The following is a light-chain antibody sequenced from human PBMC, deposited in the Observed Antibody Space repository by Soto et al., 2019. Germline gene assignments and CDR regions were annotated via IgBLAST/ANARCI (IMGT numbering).Light chain of an antibody. V-gene: IGLV1-36*01. CDR3: AVWDDSLNGVV. CDR2: YDD. Sequence: QSVLTQPPSVSEAPRQRVTISCFGSSSNVGNNAVNWYQQLPGKAPKLLIYYDDLLPSGVSDRFSGSKSGTSASLAISGLQSEDEADYYCAVWDDSLNGVVFGGGTKVTVL. J-gene: IGLJ2*01. CDR1: SSNVGNNA.